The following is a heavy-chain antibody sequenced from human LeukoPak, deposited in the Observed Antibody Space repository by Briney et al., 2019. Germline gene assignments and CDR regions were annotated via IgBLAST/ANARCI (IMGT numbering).Heavy chain of an antibody. CDR2: IYSGGST. CDR1: GFTVSSNY. CDR3: ARGVTMVRGVINYFDY. Sequence: GGSLRLSCAASGFTVSSNYMSWVRQAPGKGLEWVSVIYSGGSTYYADSVKGRFTISSDNSKNTLYLQMNSLRAEDTAVYYCARGVTMVRGVINYFDYWGQGTLVTVSS. V-gene: IGHV3-66*02. J-gene: IGHJ4*02. D-gene: IGHD3-10*01.